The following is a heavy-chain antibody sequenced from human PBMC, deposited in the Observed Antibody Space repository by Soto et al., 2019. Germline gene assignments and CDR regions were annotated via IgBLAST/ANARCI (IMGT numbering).Heavy chain of an antibody. CDR2: IIPIFGTA. V-gene: IGHV1-69*13. D-gene: IGHD6-19*01. CDR3: ASERRSTIAVDGYDC. J-gene: IGHJ4*02. Sequence: GASVKVSCKASGGTFSSYAISWVRQAPGQGLEWMGGIIPIFGTANYAQKFQGRVTITADESTSTAYMELSSLRSEDTAVYYCASERRSTIAVDGYDCWGQGTLVTVSS. CDR1: GGTFSSYA.